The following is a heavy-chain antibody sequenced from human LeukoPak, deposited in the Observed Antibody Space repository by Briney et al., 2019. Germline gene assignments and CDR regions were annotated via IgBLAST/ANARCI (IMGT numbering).Heavy chain of an antibody. CDR3: AKSIRPAAGPFVDY. V-gene: IGHV3-23*01. CDR1: GFPFSSYA. CDR2: ISGSGGST. D-gene: IGHD6-13*01. J-gene: IGHJ4*02. Sequence: GSLRLSCAASGFPFSSYAMSWVRQAPGKGLEWVSAISGSGGSTYYADSVKGRFTISRDNSKNTLYLQMNSLRAEDTAVYYCAKSIRPAAGPFVDYWGQGTLVTVSS.